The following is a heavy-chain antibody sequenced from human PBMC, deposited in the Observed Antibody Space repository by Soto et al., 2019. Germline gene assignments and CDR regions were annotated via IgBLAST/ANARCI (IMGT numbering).Heavy chain of an antibody. CDR2: ISPYTDDP. D-gene: IGHD2-2*01. Sequence: QGQLVQSGVEVKKPGASVKVSCTASGNTFTNFGVTWVRQAPGQGLEWMGWISPYTDDPSYAQKFQGRVTMTIDTSTSTAYFDLRSLTSDDTAVYYCTRVIPGAEAWFHPWGQGTLVTVSS. V-gene: IGHV1-18*01. J-gene: IGHJ5*02. CDR1: GNTFTNFG. CDR3: TRVIPGAEAWFHP.